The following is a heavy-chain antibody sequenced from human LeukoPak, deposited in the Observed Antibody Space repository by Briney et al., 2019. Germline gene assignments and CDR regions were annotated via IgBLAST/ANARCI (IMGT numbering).Heavy chain of an antibody. J-gene: IGHJ4*02. V-gene: IGHV5-51*01. CDR2: IYPGDSDT. D-gene: IGHD5-18*01. CDR1: GYSFTSYW. Sequence: GESLKISCKGSGYSFTSYWIGWVRQMPGKDLEWMGIIYPGDSDTRYSPSFQGQVTISADKSISTAYLQWSSLKASDTAMYYCARHSQLWLEGIDYWGQGTLVTVSS. CDR3: ARHSQLWLEGIDY.